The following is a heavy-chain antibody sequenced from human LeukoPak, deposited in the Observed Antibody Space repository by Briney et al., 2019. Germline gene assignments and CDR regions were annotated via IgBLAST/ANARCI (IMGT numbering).Heavy chain of an antibody. CDR2: ISSSSSYI. CDR3: ARGRRDIVVVPAAAAFDI. V-gene: IGHV3-21*01. Sequence: GGSLRLSCAASGFTFSSYSMNWVRQAPGKGLEWVSSISSSSSYIYYADSVKGRFTNSRDNAKNSLYLQMNSLRAEDTAVYYCARGRRDIVVVPAAAAFDIWGQGTMVTVSS. J-gene: IGHJ3*02. D-gene: IGHD2-2*01. CDR1: GFTFSSYS.